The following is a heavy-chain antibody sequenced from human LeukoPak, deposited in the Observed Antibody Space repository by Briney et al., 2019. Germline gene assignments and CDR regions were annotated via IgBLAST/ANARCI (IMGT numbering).Heavy chain of an antibody. D-gene: IGHD3-22*01. CDR1: GGSFSGYY. Sequence: PSETLSLTCAVYGGSFSGYYWSWIRQPPGKGLEWIGEINHSGSTNYNPSLKSRVTISVDTSKNQFSLKLSSVTAADTAVYYCARGSGDSSGYFGLGAFDIWGRGTMVTVSS. J-gene: IGHJ3*02. V-gene: IGHV4-34*01. CDR2: INHSGST. CDR3: ARGSGDSSGYFGLGAFDI.